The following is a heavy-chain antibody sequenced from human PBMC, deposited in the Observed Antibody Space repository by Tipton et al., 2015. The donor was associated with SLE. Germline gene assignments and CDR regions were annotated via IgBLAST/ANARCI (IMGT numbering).Heavy chain of an antibody. CDR3: ARWKSTFNWFDP. J-gene: IGHJ5*02. V-gene: IGHV4-59*01. Sequence: TLSLTCTVSGGSISSYYWSWIRQPTGKGLEWIGYIYDSGSTKYNPSLKSRVTISVDTSKNQLSLKLSSVTAADTAVYYCARWKSTFNWFDPWGQGTLVTVAS. D-gene: IGHD1-1*01. CDR1: GGSISSYY. CDR2: IYDSGST.